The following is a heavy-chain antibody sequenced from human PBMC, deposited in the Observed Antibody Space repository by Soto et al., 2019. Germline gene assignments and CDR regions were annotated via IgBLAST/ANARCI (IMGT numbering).Heavy chain of an antibody. Sequence: ASVKVSCKASGGTFSSYAISWVRQAPGQGLEWMGGIIPIFGTANYAQKFQGRVTITADESTSTAYMELSSLRSEDTAVYYCARGYYDSSGYYRHYYYMDVWGKGTTVTVSS. D-gene: IGHD3-22*01. J-gene: IGHJ6*03. CDR3: ARGYYDSSGYYRHYYYMDV. CDR2: IIPIFGTA. CDR1: GGTFSSYA. V-gene: IGHV1-69*13.